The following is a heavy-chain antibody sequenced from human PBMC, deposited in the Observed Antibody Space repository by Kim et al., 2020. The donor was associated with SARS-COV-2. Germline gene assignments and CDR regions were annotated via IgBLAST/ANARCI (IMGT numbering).Heavy chain of an antibody. CDR1: GFTFSSFA. V-gene: IGHV3-21*01. J-gene: IGHJ3*02. Sequence: GGSLRLSCSASGFTFSSFAMNWVRQAPGKGLEWVSSIGTRSSSVYYADSVKGRFTISRDNAKNSLFLQMNSLRAEDTAVYYCAREVEEAFDIWGQGTMVTVSS. D-gene: IGHD1-26*01. CDR2: IGTRSSSV. CDR3: AREVEEAFDI.